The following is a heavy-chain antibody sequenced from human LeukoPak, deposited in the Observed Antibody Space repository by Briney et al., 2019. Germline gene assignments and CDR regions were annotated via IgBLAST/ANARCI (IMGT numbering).Heavy chain of an antibody. CDR2: IYYSGST. V-gene: IGHV4-59*01. J-gene: IGHJ4*02. CDR1: GGSISSYY. CDR3: ARARPSPLDFDY. D-gene: IGHD6-6*01. Sequence: SETLSLTCTVSGGSISSYYWSWIRQPPGKGLEWIGYIYYSGSTSYNPSLKSRVTISVDTSKNQFSLKLSSVTAADTAVYYCARARPSPLDFDYWGQGTLVTVSS.